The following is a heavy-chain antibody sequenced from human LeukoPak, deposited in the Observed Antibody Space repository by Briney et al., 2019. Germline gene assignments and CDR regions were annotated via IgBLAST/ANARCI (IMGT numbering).Heavy chain of an antibody. J-gene: IGHJ4*02. CDR3: ARHALTSLIVVVPAALDY. V-gene: IGHV6-1*01. CDR2: TYYRSEWYH. CDR1: GDGVSSNSVA. Sequence: SQTLSLTCAISGDGVSSNSVAWNWIRESPSRGLEWLGRTYYRSEWYHDYAVSVKSRITISPDTAKNQFSLKLSSVTAADTAVYYCARHALTSLIVVVPAALDYWGQGTLVTVSS. D-gene: IGHD2-2*01.